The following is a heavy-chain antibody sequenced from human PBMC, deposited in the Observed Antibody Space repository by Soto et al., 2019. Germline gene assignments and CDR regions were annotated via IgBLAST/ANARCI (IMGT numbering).Heavy chain of an antibody. CDR2: IYHSGST. J-gene: IGHJ4*02. V-gene: IGHV4-30-2*01. CDR3: ARGDYDSSGYYPYFDY. CDR1: GGSISRGGYS. Sequence: PSETLSLTCAVSGGSISRGGYSWSGIRPPPGKGLEWIGYIYHSGSTYYNPSLKSRVTISVDRSKNQFSLKLSSVTAADTAVYYCARGDYDSSGYYPYFDYWGQGTLVTVSS. D-gene: IGHD3-22*01.